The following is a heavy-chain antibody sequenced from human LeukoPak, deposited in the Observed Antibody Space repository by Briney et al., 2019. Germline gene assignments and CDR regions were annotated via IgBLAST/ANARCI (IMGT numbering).Heavy chain of an antibody. J-gene: IGHJ4*02. CDR3: ARGGPRDYFDY. CDR1: GYTFTSYA. V-gene: IGHV7-4-1*02. Sequence: ASVKVSCKASGYTFTSYAMNWVRQAPGQGLERMGWINTNTGNPTYAQGFTGRFVFSLGTSVSTAYLQISSLKAEDTAVYYCARGGPRDYFDYWGQGTLVTVSS. CDR2: INTNTGNP. D-gene: IGHD3-10*01.